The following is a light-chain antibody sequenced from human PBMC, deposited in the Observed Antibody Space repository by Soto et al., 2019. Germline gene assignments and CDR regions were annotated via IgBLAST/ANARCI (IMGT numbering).Light chain of an antibody. V-gene: IGKV1-39*01. CDR3: QQSYSTPLT. Sequence: DSQMTQSPSSLSASVGDRVTITCRASQSISSYLNWYQQKPGKAPKLLIYAASSLQSGVPSRFSGSGSGTDFTPTISSLQPEDFATYYCQQSYSTPLTFGGGTKVDIK. CDR2: AAS. J-gene: IGKJ4*01. CDR1: QSISSY.